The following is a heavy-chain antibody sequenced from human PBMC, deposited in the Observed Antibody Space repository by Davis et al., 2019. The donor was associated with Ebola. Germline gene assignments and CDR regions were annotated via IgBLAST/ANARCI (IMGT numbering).Heavy chain of an antibody. CDR3: ASLRRTITGMDDGFDI. CDR2: IFPGDSDT. J-gene: IGHJ3*02. D-gene: IGHD2-8*02. V-gene: IGHV5-51*01. Sequence: GESLKISCKASGYSFTTYWIVWVRQMPGKGLECMGIIFPGDSDTRYRPSFRGQVTISADKSIKTAFLQWSSLKASDTAMYYCASLRRTITGMDDGFDIWGQGTMVTVSS. CDR1: GYSFTTYW.